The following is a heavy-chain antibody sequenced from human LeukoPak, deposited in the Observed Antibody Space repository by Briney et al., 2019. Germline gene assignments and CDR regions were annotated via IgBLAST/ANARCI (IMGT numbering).Heavy chain of an antibody. CDR1: GGTFSSYA. Sequence: SVKVSCKASGGTFSSYAISWVRQAPGQGLEWMGGIIPIFGTANYAQKFQGRVTITADESTSTAYMELSSLRSEDTAVYYCAREFGGTAMVPLSYYGMDVWGQGTTVTVSS. CDR3: AREFGGTAMVPLSYYGMDV. V-gene: IGHV1-69*13. D-gene: IGHD5-18*01. J-gene: IGHJ6*02. CDR2: IIPIFGTA.